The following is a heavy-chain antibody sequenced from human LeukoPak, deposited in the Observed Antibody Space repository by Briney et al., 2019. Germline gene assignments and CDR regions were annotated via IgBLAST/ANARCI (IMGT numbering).Heavy chain of an antibody. CDR1: GGSVSSGSYY. CDR2: IYNSGST. CDR3: ARASDTAMDNGMDV. V-gene: IGHV4-61*01. D-gene: IGHD5-18*01. J-gene: IGHJ6*02. Sequence: SETLSLTCTVSGGSVSSGSYYWSWIRQPPGKGLECIGYIYNSGSTNYNPSLKSRVTISVDKSKNQFSLKLSSVTAADTAVYYCARASDTAMDNGMDVWGQGTTVTVSS.